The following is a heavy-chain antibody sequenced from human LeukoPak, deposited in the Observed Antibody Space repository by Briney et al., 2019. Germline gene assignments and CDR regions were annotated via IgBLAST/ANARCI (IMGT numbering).Heavy chain of an antibody. J-gene: IGHJ4*02. CDR2: VSLSGLT. D-gene: IGHD2-8*01. V-gene: IGHV4-4*02. Sequence: SETLSLTCGVSGGSITSTNWWSWVRQPPGQGLEWIGEVSLSGLTNYIPSLSSRVIMALDTSKNHLSLNLTSVTAADTAVYYCSRENGAFSPFGYWGQGTLVTVPS. CDR3: SRENGAFSPFGY. CDR1: GGSITSTNW.